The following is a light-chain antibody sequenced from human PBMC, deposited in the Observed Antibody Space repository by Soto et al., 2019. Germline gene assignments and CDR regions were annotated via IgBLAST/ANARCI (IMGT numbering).Light chain of an antibody. J-gene: IGKJ1*01. V-gene: IGKV3-20*01. CDR1: QSVSNSY. Sequence: EIVLTQSPGTLSLSAGERAPLSCRASQSVSNSYLAWYQQKPGQAPRLLIFGASRRATGIPDRFNGSGSGTDFTLTISRLEPEDFAVYYCQQYGISPSWTFGQGTKVDIK. CDR3: QQYGISPSWT. CDR2: GAS.